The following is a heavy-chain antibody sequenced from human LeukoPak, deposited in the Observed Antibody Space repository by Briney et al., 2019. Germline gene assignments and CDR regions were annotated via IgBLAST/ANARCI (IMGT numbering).Heavy chain of an antibody. V-gene: IGHV1-18*01. CDR3: ARGRGYCSSTSCYVYYYYYMDV. D-gene: IGHD2-2*01. Sequence: ASVKVSCKASGYTFTSYGISWVRQAPGQGLEWMGWISAYNGNTNYAQKLQGRVTMTTDTSTSTAYMELSSLRSEDTAVYYCARGRGYCSSTSCYVYYYYYMDVWGKGTTVTVSS. J-gene: IGHJ6*03. CDR2: ISAYNGNT. CDR1: GYTFTSYG.